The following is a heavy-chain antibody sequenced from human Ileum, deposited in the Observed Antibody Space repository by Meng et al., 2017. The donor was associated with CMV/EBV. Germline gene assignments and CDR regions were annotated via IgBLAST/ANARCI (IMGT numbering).Heavy chain of an antibody. D-gene: IGHD3-9*01. CDR3: ALEERRLASFDY. Sequence: ELEVLLSGAGLVLPGRSLSLSCEVSGFAMSNYCMHWVCQTPGKGLMLLSRIRHDGSSIFYADSVKGRLTISRDNAKNSLYLEINSLKVEDKAVYYCALEERRLASFDYWGQGILVTVSS. CDR1: GFAMSNYC. CDR2: IRHDGSSI. V-gene: IGHV3-74*01. J-gene: IGHJ4*02.